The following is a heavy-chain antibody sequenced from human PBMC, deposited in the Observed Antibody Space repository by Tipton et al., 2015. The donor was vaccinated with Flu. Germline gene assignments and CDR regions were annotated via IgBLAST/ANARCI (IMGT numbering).Heavy chain of an antibody. D-gene: IGHD3-16*01. V-gene: IGHV4-39*07. Sequence: TLSLTCTVSGGSISSSSHYWGWIRQAPGRGLEWVGSIYYTGYPYYNSSLKSRLAMSIDTSKKQFSLRLSSVPAADTALYYCAKVLFGWVESWSQGTLFPVSS. CDR2: IYYTGYP. J-gene: IGHJ5*01. CDR1: GGSISSSSHY. CDR3: AKVLFGWVES.